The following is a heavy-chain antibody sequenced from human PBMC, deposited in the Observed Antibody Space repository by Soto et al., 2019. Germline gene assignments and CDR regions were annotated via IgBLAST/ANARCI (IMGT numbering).Heavy chain of an antibody. J-gene: IGHJ4*02. Sequence: GGSLRLSCXASGFSLSDYWMHLVRQAPGEGLVWLSRITRDGSSTNYADSVKGRFTISRDNAKNTLYLQVNSLRGEDTAVYYCARGANGYYYFDYWGQGTLVTVSS. V-gene: IGHV3-74*01. D-gene: IGHD5-18*01. CDR1: GFSLSDYW. CDR2: ITRDGSST. CDR3: ARGANGYYYFDY.